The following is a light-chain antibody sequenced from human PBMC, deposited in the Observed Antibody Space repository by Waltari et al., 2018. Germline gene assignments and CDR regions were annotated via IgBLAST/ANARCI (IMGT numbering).Light chain of an antibody. J-gene: IGKJ4*01. V-gene: IGKV3-11*01. CDR1: QAVSRY. CDR2: DTS. Sequence: EVVLTQSPSTLSLSPGEIATLSCRASQAVSRYLAWYQQKPGQAPRLLIYDTSNRATGIPARFSGSGSGTDFTLTISSLEPEDSAVYYCQQRRNWPPLSFGGGTKVEIK. CDR3: QQRRNWPPLS.